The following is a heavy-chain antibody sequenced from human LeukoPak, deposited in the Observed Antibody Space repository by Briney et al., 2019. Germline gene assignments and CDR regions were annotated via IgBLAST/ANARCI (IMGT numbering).Heavy chain of an antibody. V-gene: IGHV4-4*02. Sequence: GSLRLSCAASGFIFSSYYMSWVRQAPGKGLEWIGEIYHSGSTNYNPSLKSRVTISVDKSKNQFSLKLSSVTAADTAVYYCARLRWLVSSGGPNWFDPWGQGTLVTVSS. J-gene: IGHJ5*02. CDR2: IYHSGST. D-gene: IGHD6-19*01. CDR3: ARLRWLVSSGGPNWFDP. CDR1: GFIFSSYY.